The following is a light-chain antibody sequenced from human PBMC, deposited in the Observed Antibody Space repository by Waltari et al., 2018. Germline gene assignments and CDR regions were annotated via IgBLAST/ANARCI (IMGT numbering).Light chain of an antibody. CDR3: RQSYSPLST. V-gene: IGKV1-39*01. CDR1: QSISTY. CDR2: DTS. Sequence: DIQMTQSPSSLSASVGDRVTITCRASQSISTYLNWYQQKPGKAPKLLISDTSSLQSGVPSRFSCRGSGTDFTLTISSLQAEDLATYYCRQSYSPLSTFGQGTKVEIK. J-gene: IGKJ1*01.